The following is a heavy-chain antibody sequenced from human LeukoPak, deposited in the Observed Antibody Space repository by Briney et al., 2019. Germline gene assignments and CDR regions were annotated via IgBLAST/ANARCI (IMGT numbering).Heavy chain of an antibody. CDR1: GFTFDDYG. V-gene: IGHV3-20*04. CDR3: ARAGEMRYMDV. D-gene: IGHD5-24*01. J-gene: IGHJ6*03. Sequence: TGGSLRLSCAASGFTFDDYGLSWVRQAPGKGLEWVSGINWNGGSTGYADSVKGRFTISRDNAKKSLYLQMHSLRVDDTATYYCARAGEMRYMDVWGKGTAVAVS. CDR2: INWNGGST.